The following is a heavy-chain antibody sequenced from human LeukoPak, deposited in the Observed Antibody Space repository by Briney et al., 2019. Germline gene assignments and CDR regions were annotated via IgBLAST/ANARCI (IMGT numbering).Heavy chain of an antibody. J-gene: IGHJ4*02. CDR2: INPNSGGT. CDR3: ARARGYYYDSSGYYYDY. CDR1: GYTFTGYY. Sequence: VSVKVSCKASGYTFTGYYMHWVRQAPGQGLEWMGWINPNSGGTNYAQKFQGRVTMTRDTSISTAYMELSRLRSDDTAVYYCARARGYYYDSSGYYYDYWGQGTLVTVSS. D-gene: IGHD3-22*01. V-gene: IGHV1-2*02.